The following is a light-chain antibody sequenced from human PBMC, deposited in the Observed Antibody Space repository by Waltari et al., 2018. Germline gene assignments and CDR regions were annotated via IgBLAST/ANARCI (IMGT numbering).Light chain of an antibody. CDR2: LNSYGSH. Sequence: QPELTQSPSASASLGASVKLTCTLSSGHSSYAIAWHQQQPQKGPRYLMKLNSYGSHNKGDGIPDRFAGSSSGAGRYLTISSLQSEDEADYSCQTWGTGTHVVFGGGTKLTVL. J-gene: IGLJ2*01. CDR3: QTWGTGTHVV. V-gene: IGLV4-69*01. CDR1: SGHSSYA.